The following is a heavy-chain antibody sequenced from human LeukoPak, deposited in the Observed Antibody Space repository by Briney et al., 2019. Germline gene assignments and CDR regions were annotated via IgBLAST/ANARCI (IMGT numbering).Heavy chain of an antibody. Sequence: GGALRHSCVASGFTFSTYWMTWVRQAPGKGLEWVANIKQDGSEKYYVDSVKGRFTISRDNAKKSLYLQMNSLRAEDTAVYYCARPHPNYYGSGSNLNWGQGALVTVSS. V-gene: IGHV3-7*01. CDR1: GFTFSTYW. CDR2: IKQDGSEK. J-gene: IGHJ4*02. D-gene: IGHD3-10*01. CDR3: ARPHPNYYGSGSNLN.